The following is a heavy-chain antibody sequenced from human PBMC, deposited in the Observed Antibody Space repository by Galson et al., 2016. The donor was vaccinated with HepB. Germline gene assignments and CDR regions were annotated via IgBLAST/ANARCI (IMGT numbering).Heavy chain of an antibody. CDR1: GFTFTTSA. Sequence: SLRLSCAASGFTFTTSAMSWVRQAPGKGLMWVSRITYDASGTSYADSVKGRFTISRDNAKNTLYLQMNSLRAEDTAVYYCTRGLGYCSGGSCHSLDYWGQGVLVTVSS. CDR2: ITYDASGT. V-gene: IGHV3-74*01. CDR3: TRGLGYCSGGSCHSLDY. D-gene: IGHD2-15*01. J-gene: IGHJ4*02.